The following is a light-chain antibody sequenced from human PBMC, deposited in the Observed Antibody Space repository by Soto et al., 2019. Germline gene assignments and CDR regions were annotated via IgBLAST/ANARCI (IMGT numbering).Light chain of an antibody. V-gene: IGKV3-20*01. CDR2: GAS. CDR1: QSVSSTY. J-gene: IGKJ2*01. Sequence: EIVLTQSPGNLTLSPGERATLSCRASQSVSSTYIAWYQQNPGQAPRLLIYGASIRATGIPDRFSGSGSGTDFTLTISRLEPEDVAVYFCQQYGRSPPFTFGQVTKVEIK. CDR3: QQYGRSPPFT.